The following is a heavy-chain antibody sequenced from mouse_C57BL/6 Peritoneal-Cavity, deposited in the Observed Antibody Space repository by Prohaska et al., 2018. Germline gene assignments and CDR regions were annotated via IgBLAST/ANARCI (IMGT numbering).Heavy chain of an antibody. CDR3: TGPAAWFAY. Sequence: EVKLEESGGGLVQPGGSMKLSCVASGFTFSNYWMNWVRQSPEKGLEWVAQIRLKSDNYATHYAESVKGRFTISRDESISSVYLQMNNLRAEDTGIYYCTGPAAWFAYWGQGTLVTVSA. CDR2: IRLKSDNYAT. V-gene: IGHV6-3*01. CDR1: GFTFSNYW. J-gene: IGHJ3*01.